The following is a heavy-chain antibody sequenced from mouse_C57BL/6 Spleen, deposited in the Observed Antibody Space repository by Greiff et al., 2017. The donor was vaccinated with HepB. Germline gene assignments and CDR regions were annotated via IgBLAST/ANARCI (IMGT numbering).Heavy chain of an antibody. J-gene: IGHJ1*03. CDR2: IDPSDSYT. V-gene: IGHV1-69*01. CDR1: GYTFTSYW. CDR3: ARGASSHWYFDV. D-gene: IGHD1-1*01. Sequence: QVQLQQPGAELVMPGASVKLSCKASGYTFTSYWMHWVKQRPGQGLEWIGEIDPSDSYTNYNQKFKGKSTLTVDKSSSTAYMQLSSLTSEDSAVYYCARGASSHWYFDVWGTGTTVTVSS.